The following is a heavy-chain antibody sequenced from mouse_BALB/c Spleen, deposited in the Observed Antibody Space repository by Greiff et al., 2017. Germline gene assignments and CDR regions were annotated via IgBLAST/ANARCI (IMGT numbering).Heavy chain of an antibody. Sequence: VQLQQSGPELVKPGASVKISCKASGYSFTSYYIHWVKQRPGQGLEWIGWIFPGSGNTKYNEKFKGKATLTADTSSSTAYMQLSSLTSEDSAVYFCASDSSGYLAYWGQGTLVTVSA. D-gene: IGHD3-2*01. J-gene: IGHJ3*01. V-gene: IGHV1-66*01. CDR3: ASDSSGYLAY. CDR1: GYSFTSYY. CDR2: IFPGSGNT.